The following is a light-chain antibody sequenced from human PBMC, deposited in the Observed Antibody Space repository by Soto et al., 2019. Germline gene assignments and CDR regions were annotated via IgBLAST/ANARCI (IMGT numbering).Light chain of an antibody. CDR2: DAS. Sequence: EIVLTQSPATLPLSPGERASLSCRASQSVTNYLAWYQQKPGQPPRLLIYDASTRATGIPVRFSGSGSRTDFTLTISSVAPEDVAVYYCLQRSNWPYTFGQGTKLEIK. CDR1: QSVTNY. J-gene: IGKJ2*01. V-gene: IGKV3-11*01. CDR3: LQRSNWPYT.